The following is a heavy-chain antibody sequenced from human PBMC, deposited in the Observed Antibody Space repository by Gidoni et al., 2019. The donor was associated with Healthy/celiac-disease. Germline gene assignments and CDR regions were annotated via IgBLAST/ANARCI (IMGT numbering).Heavy chain of an antibody. CDR2: ISSNGGST. J-gene: IGHJ4*02. CDR3: VKPMATNRAWYYFDY. D-gene: IGHD5-12*01. CDR1: GFTFSSYA. Sequence: EVQLVESGGGLVQPGGSLRLSCSASGFTFSSYAMHWVRQAPGKGLEYVSAISSNGGSTYYADSVKGRFTISRDNSKNTLYLQMSSLRAEDTAVYYCVKPMATNRAWYYFDYWGQGTLVTVSS. V-gene: IGHV3-64D*06.